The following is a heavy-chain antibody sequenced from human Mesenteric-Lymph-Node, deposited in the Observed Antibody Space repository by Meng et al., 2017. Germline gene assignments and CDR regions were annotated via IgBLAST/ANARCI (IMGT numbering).Heavy chain of an antibody. V-gene: IGHV4-61*05. CDR3: ARGDVVVVAATGWFDP. D-gene: IGHD2-15*01. CDR1: GGSISSSSYY. J-gene: IGHJ5*02. CDR2: IYYSGST. Sequence: SETLSLTCTVSGGSISSSSYYWGWIRQPPGKGLEWIGYIYYSGSTNYNPSLKSRVTISVDTSKNQFSLKLSSVTAADTAVYYCARGDVVVVAATGWFDPWGQGTLVTVSS.